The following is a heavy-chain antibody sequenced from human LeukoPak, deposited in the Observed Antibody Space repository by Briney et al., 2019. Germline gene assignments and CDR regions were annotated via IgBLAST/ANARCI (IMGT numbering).Heavy chain of an antibody. CDR2: IYYSGST. Sequence: SETLSLTCTASGGSISSYYWSWIRQPPGKGLEWIGYIYYSGSTSYNPSLKSRVTISVDTSKNQFSLKLSSVTAADTAVYYCASVAAAGGIHDYWGQGTLVTVSS. J-gene: IGHJ4*02. CDR3: ASVAAAGGIHDY. D-gene: IGHD6-13*01. V-gene: IGHV4-59*01. CDR1: GGSISSYY.